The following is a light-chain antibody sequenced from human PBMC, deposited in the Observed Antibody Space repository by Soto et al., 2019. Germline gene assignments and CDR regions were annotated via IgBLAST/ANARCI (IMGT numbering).Light chain of an antibody. CDR3: QQYNNWPGT. CDR1: QSVSSSY. CDR2: GAS. J-gene: IGKJ1*01. Sequence: EIVLTQSPGTLSLSPGERATLSCRASQSVSSSYLAWYQQKPGQAPRLLIYGASSRATGIPDRFSGSGSGTEFTLTISSLQSADFAVYFCQQYNNWPGTFGQGTKVDIK. V-gene: IGKV3-20*01.